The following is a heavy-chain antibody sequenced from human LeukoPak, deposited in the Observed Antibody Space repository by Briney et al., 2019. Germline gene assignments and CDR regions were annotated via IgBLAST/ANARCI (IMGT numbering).Heavy chain of an antibody. J-gene: IGHJ6*02. V-gene: IGHV1-69*04. CDR2: IIPILGIA. CDR1: GGTFSSYA. Sequence: GASVKVSCKASGGTFSSYAISWVRQAPGQGLEWMGRIIPILGIANYAQKFQGRVTITADKSTSTAYMELSSLRSEDTAVYYCARARVIVVVPAANPPYYGMDVWGQGTTVTVS. D-gene: IGHD2-2*01. CDR3: ARARVIVVVPAANPPYYGMDV.